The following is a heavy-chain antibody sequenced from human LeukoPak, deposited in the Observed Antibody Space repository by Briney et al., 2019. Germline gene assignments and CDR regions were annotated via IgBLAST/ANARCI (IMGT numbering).Heavy chain of an antibody. D-gene: IGHD6-19*01. J-gene: IGHJ3*02. V-gene: IGHV3-9*01. CDR2: ITWDSNII. CDR3: AKKAAVGRFGVFDI. CDR1: GFTLDNYD. Sequence: PGGSLRLSCEASGFTLDNYDMHWVRQTPGKGLEWVSGITWDSNIIAYADSVQGRLTISRDNAKNSLYLQMNSLRVEDTALYYCAKKAAVGRFGVFDIWGQGTMVTVSS.